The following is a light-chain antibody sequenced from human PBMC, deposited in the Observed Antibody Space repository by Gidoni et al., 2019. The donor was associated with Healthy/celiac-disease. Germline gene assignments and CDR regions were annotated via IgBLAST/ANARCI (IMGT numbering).Light chain of an antibody. CDR3: QQSYSTPRT. J-gene: IGKJ1*01. V-gene: IGKV1-39*01. CDR1: QSSSSY. Sequence: DIQMTQPPSSLAASVGERATITCRARQSSSSYLNWYQQTPGKAHKLLIYAASSLQSGVPSRFSGSGSGADFILTISSLPHEDFATYYCQQSYSTPRTFGQGTKVEIK. CDR2: AAS.